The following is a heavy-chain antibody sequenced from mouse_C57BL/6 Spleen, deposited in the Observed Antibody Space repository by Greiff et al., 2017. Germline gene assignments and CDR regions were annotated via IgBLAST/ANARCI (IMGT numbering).Heavy chain of an antibody. CDR1: GYTFTDYN. Sequence: VQLKESGPELVKPGASVKIPCKASGYTFTDYNMDWVKQSHGKSLEWIGDINPNNGGTIYNQKFKGKATLTVDKSSSTAYMELRSLTSEDTAVYYCARRGLPLSYWYFDVWGTGTTVTVSS. CDR2: INPNNGGT. D-gene: IGHD3-1*01. J-gene: IGHJ1*03. V-gene: IGHV1-18*01. CDR3: ARRGLPLSYWYFDV.